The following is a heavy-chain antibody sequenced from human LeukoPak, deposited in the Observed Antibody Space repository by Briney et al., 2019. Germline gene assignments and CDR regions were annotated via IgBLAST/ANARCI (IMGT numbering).Heavy chain of an antibody. CDR3: ASGLSYYDFWSGPIGNHYYFDY. V-gene: IGHV4-31*03. CDR1: GGSISGGGYY. J-gene: IGHJ4*02. Sequence: SETLSLTCTVSGGSISGGGYYWSWIRQHPGKGLEWIGYIYYSGSTYYNPSLKSRVTISVDTSKNQFSLKLSSVTAADTAVYYCASGLSYYDFWSGPIGNHYYFDYWGQGTLVTVSS. D-gene: IGHD3-3*01. CDR2: IYYSGST.